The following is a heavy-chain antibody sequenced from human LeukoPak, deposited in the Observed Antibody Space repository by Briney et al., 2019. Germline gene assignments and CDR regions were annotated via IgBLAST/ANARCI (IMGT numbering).Heavy chain of an antibody. Sequence: GGSLRLSCAASGFTFSSYGMHWVRQAPGKGLEWVAFIRYDGSNKYYADSVKGRFTISRDNAKNSLYLQMNSLRAEDTAVYYCAKPITISGATDAFDIWGQGTMVTVSS. V-gene: IGHV3-30*02. CDR2: IRYDGSNK. CDR3: AKPITISGATDAFDI. CDR1: GFTFSSYG. D-gene: IGHD3-3*01. J-gene: IGHJ3*02.